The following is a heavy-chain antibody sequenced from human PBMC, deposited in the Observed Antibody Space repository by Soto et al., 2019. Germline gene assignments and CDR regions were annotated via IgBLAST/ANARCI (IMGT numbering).Heavy chain of an antibody. D-gene: IGHD3-10*01. Sequence: EVQLVESGGDLVQPGGSLRLSCAASGFTVSNNYMTWVRQAPGKGLEWVSVLYSTGVRDYAASVKGRFIISRDNSQNTVYCKMSSLTVVDMGVYYCLRGGRGSQTVGYWGQGTLVTVSS. CDR2: LYSTGVR. CDR3: LRGGRGSQTVGY. CDR1: GFTVSNNY. J-gene: IGHJ4*02. V-gene: IGHV3-66*01.